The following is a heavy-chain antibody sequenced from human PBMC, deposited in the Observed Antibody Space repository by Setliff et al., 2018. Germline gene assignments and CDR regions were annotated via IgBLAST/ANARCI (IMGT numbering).Heavy chain of an antibody. V-gene: IGHV5-51*01. D-gene: IGHD6-13*01. CDR2: IYPGDSDT. J-gene: IGHJ3*01. CDR1: GYSFTSDW. Sequence: GESLKISCKGSGYSFTSDWIGWVRQMPGKGLEWMGIIYPGDSDTRYSPSFQGQVTISADKSISTAYLQWSSLKASDTAMYYCARLGSSSWYNDVFDFWGPGTMVTVSS. CDR3: ARLGSSSWYNDVFDF.